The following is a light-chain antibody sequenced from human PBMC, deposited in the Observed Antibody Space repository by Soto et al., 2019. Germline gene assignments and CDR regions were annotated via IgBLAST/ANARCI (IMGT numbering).Light chain of an antibody. CDR1: QSVSNN. CDR2: GAS. Sequence: EIVLTQSPGTLSLSPGDRATLSCRASQSVSNNLAWYQQKPGQAPRLLIYGASNRATGIPDRFSGSGSGTDFTLTISRLEPEDFAVYYCQQYGSSGTFGQGTKVDIK. J-gene: IGKJ1*01. CDR3: QQYGSSGT. V-gene: IGKV3-20*01.